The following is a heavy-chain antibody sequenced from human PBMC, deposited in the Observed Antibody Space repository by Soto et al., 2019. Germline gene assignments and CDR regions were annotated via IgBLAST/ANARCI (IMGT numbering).Heavy chain of an antibody. J-gene: IGHJ4*02. V-gene: IGHV4-59*01. CDR2: IFYSGNT. D-gene: IGHD4-17*01. CDR3: ARDSGYGDPFDY. Sequence: SETLSLSCSVSGGYISSYYWSWIRQPPGKGLEWIGYIFYSGNTNYNPSLRSRVTISVDTSKNQFSLKLRSVTPADTAVYYCARDSGYGDPFDYWGQGTLVTVS. CDR1: GGYISSYY.